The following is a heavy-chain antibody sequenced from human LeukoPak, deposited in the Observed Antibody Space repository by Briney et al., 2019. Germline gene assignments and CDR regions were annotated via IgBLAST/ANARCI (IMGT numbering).Heavy chain of an antibody. CDR1: GFTFSSYA. D-gene: IGHD3-3*01. CDR3: AKDRAYYDFWSGYFSRYFDY. CDR2: ISGSGGST. J-gene: IGHJ4*02. V-gene: IGHV3-23*01. Sequence: GGSLRLSCAASGFTFSSYAMSWVRQAPGKGLEWVSAISGSGGSTYYADPVKGRFTISRDNSKNTLYLQMNSLRAEDTAVYYCAKDRAYYDFWSGYFSRYFDYWGQGTLVTVSS.